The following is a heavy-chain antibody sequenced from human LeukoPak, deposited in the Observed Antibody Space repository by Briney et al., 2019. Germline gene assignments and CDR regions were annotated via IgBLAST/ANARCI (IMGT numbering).Heavy chain of an antibody. CDR1: GGSFSGYY. Sequence: SETLSLTCAVYGGSFSGYYWSWIRQPPGKGLEWIGEINHSGSTNYNPSLKSRVTISVDTSKNQFSLKLSSVTAADTAVYYCARKRWLPHFDYWGQGTLVTVSS. V-gene: IGHV4-34*01. CDR3: ARKRWLPHFDY. D-gene: IGHD5-24*01. CDR2: INHSGST. J-gene: IGHJ4*02.